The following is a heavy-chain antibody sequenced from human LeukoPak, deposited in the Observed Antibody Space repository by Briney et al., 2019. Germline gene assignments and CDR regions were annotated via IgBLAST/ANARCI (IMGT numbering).Heavy chain of an antibody. J-gene: IGHJ4*02. D-gene: IGHD5-18*01. V-gene: IGHV5-51*01. Sequence: GESLKISCKGSGYSFTSYWIGWVRQMPGKGLELMGIIYPSDSDTRYSPSFQGQVTISADKSISTAYLQWSSLKASDTAMYYCARAGYSYGHFDYWAREPWSPSPQ. CDR3: ARAGYSYGHFDY. CDR2: IYPSDSDT. CDR1: GYSFTSYW.